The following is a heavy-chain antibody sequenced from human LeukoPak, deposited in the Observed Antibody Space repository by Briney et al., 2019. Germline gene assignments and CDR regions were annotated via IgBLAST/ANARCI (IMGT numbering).Heavy chain of an antibody. CDR3: AKHNYGVVSIQH. J-gene: IGHJ1*01. Sequence: GGSLRLSCEAPGFSFRDAWMTWVRQAPGKGLEWVGRIRSKADRGTTEYATPVEGRFTISRDDSKNTLYLQMSNLKTEDTAVYYCAKHNYGVVSIQHWGQGTLVTVSS. CDR1: GFSFRDAW. D-gene: IGHD3-3*01. CDR2: IRSKADRGTT. V-gene: IGHV3-15*01.